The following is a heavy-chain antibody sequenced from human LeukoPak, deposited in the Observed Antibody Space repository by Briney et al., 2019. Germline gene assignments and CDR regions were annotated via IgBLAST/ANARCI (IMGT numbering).Heavy chain of an antibody. CDR2: ISYDGSNK. J-gene: IGHJ4*02. Sequence: GGSLRLSCATSGFTFSSYGMHWVRQAPGKGLEWVAVISYDGSNKYYADSVKGRFTISRDNSKNTLYLQMNSLRAEDTAVYYCAKSKSDFGYSSSWGQGTLVTVSS. D-gene: IGHD6-13*01. CDR1: GFTFSSYG. CDR3: AKSKSDFGYSSS. V-gene: IGHV3-30*18.